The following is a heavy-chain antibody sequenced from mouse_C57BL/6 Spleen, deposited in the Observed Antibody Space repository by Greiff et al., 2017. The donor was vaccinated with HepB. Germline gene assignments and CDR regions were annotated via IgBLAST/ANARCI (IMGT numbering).Heavy chain of an antibody. D-gene: IGHD4-1*02. CDR1: GYAFSSSW. J-gene: IGHJ3*01. CDR3: ARATGTGFAY. V-gene: IGHV1-82*01. CDR2: IYPGDGDT. Sequence: VQLQQSGPELVKPGASVKISCKASGYAFSSSWMNWVKQRPGKGLEWIGRIYPGDGDTNYNGKFKGKATLTADKSSSTAYMQLSSLTSEDSAVYFCARATGTGFAYWGQGTLVTVSA.